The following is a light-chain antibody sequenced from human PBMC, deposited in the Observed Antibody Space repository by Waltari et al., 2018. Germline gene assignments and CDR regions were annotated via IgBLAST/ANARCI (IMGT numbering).Light chain of an antibody. CDR2: EVS. CDR3: SSFTSSSVYV. V-gene: IGLV2-14*01. CDR1: SSDVGGFNY. Sequence: QSALTQPASVSGSPGQSITISCTGTSSDVGGFNYVSWYQQHPGKAPKLMIYEVSNRPSGVSSRFSGSKSGNTASLTISGLQADDESDYYCSSFTSSSVYVFGTGTKVTVL. J-gene: IGLJ1*01.